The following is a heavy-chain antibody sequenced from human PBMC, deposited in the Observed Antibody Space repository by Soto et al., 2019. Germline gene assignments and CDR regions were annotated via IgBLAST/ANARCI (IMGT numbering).Heavy chain of an antibody. V-gene: IGHV1-46*01. J-gene: IGHJ6*02. CDR2: INPSGGST. Sequence: ASVKVSCKASGYTFTIYYMHWVRQAPGQGLEWMGIINPSGGSTSYAQKFQGRVTMTRDTSTSTVYMELSSLRSEDTAVCYCARDRIQLWLMYYYGMDVWGQGTTVTVSS. D-gene: IGHD5-18*01. CDR1: GYTFTIYY. CDR3: ARDRIQLWLMYYYGMDV.